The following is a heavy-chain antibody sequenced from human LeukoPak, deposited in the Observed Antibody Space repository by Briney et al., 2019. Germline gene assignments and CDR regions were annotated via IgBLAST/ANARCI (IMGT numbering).Heavy chain of an antibody. CDR1: GFTFSSYD. D-gene: IGHD6-13*01. CDR2: IGTAGDT. Sequence: GGSLRLSCAASGFTFSSYDMHWVRQATGKGLEWVSAIGTAGDTYYPGSVKGRFTISRENAKNSLYLQMNSLRAGDTAVYYCARGIAAAGLDAFDIWGQGTMVTVSS. J-gene: IGHJ3*02. CDR3: ARGIAAAGLDAFDI. V-gene: IGHV3-13*01.